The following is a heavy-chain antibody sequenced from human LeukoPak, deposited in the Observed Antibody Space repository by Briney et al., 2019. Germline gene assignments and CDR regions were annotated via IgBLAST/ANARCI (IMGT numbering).Heavy chain of an antibody. CDR3: ATDTGHGYFES. CDR2: IRQEGNKK. Sequence: GGSLRLSCAASGFIFSNYWMSWLRQAPGKGLEWVANIRQEGNKKNYVDSVEGRFTIYRDNVQNSVYLQMTSLRAEDTAVNYCATDTGHGYFESWGQGTLVTVSS. CDR1: GFIFSNYW. J-gene: IGHJ4*02. D-gene: IGHD4-17*01. V-gene: IGHV3-7*01.